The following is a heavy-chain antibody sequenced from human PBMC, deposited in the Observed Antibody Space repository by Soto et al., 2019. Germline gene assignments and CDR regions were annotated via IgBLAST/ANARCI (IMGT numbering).Heavy chain of an antibody. V-gene: IGHV6-1*01. CDR1: GDSVSSNTAS. D-gene: IGHD5-12*01. J-gene: IGHJ5*02. Sequence: SQTLSLTCAISGDSVSSNTASWNWIRQSPSRGLEWLGRTYFRSEWYNDYAVSVKSRIIINPDTSNNQFSLQLNSVTPEDTAVYFCAKGDNLGPKTGYAFDPWGQGIMVTVYS. CDR2: TYFRSEWYN. CDR3: AKGDNLGPKTGYAFDP.